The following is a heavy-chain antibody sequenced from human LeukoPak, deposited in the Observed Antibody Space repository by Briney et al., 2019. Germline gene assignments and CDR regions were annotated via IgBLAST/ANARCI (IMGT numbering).Heavy chain of an antibody. J-gene: IGHJ4*02. CDR3: ARVGGNYYFDY. CDR2: ISSSSSTI. CDR1: GFTFSSYS. V-gene: IGHV3-48*04. D-gene: IGHD4-23*01. Sequence: GGSLRLSCAASGFTFSSYSMTWVRQAPGKGLEWVSYISSSSSTIYYADSVKGRFTISRDNAKNSLYLQMNSLRAEDTAVYYCARVGGNYYFDYWGQGTLVTVSS.